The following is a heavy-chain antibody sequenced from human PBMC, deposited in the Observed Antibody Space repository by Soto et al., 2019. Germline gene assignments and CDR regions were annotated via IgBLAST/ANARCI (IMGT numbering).Heavy chain of an antibody. CDR1: GFTFSSYW. CDR3: ARGSGWNPSAFDS. Sequence: EVQLVESGGGLVQPGGSLRLSCAASGFTFSSYWMSWVRQAPGKGLVWVSRIHSDGSSISYADSVKGRLTISRDNAKNTLYLQMNSLRVEDTAVYYCARGSGWNPSAFDSWGQGTMVTVSS. V-gene: IGHV3-74*01. J-gene: IGHJ3*02. D-gene: IGHD6-19*01. CDR2: IHSDGSSI.